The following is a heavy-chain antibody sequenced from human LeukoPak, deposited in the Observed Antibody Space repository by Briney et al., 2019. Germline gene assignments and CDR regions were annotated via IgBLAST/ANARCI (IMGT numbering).Heavy chain of an antibody. D-gene: IGHD3-22*01. CDR3: ARGPSYYYDSSGDY. J-gene: IGHJ4*02. Sequence: PGGSLRLSCAASGFTFSSYAMSWVRQAPGKGLEWVSAISGSGGSTYYADSVKGRFTISRDNSKNTLYLQMNSLRAEDTAVYYCARGPSYYYDSSGDYWGQGTLVTVSS. CDR1: GFTFSSYA. CDR2: ISGSGGST. V-gene: IGHV3-23*01.